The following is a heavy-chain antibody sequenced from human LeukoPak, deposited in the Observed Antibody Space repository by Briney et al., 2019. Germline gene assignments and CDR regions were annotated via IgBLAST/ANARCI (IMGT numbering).Heavy chain of an antibody. J-gene: IGHJ4*02. CDR2: ISSSGSTI. V-gene: IGHV3-48*03. D-gene: IGHD6-13*01. CDR1: GFTFSSYE. Sequence: GGSLRLSCAASGFTFSSYEMNWVRQAPGKGLEWVSYISSSGSTIYYADSVKGRFTISRDNAKNSLYLQMNSLRAEDTAVYYCARVGYSSGWYRKYYFDYWGQGTLVTVSS. CDR3: ARVGYSSGWYRKYYFDY.